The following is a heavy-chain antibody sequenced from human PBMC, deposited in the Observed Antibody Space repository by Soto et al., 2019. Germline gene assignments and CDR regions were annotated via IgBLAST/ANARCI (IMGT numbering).Heavy chain of an antibody. CDR3: ALYGSGINDRID. J-gene: IGHJ4*02. V-gene: IGHV1-58*01. Sequence: SVKVSCKASGFTFTSSAVQWVRQARGQRLEWIGWIVVGSGNTNYAQKFQERVTITRDMSTSTAYMELSSLRSEDTAVYYCALYGSGINDRIDWDQGTLVTVSS. D-gene: IGHD3-10*01. CDR1: GFTFTSSA. CDR2: IVVGSGNT.